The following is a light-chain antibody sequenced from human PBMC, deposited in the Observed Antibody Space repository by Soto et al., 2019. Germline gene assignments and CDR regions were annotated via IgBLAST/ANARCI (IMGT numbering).Light chain of an antibody. J-gene: IGKJ2*01. V-gene: IGKV3-20*01. CDR3: QQYGLSPYT. CDR2: GAS. Sequence: IVMTRSPATLSLCPWERSTLSGMASQSLSINLAWYQQKPGQAPRLLMYGASIRATGIPDNFSGSGSGTDFTLTISRLEPEDFAVYYCQQYGLSPYTFGQGTKVDIK. CDR1: QSLSIN.